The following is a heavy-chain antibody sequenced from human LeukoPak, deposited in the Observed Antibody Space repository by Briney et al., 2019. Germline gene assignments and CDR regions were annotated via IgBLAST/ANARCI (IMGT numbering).Heavy chain of an antibody. V-gene: IGHV1-69*05. Sequence: SVKVSCKASGGTFSSYAISWVRQAPGQGLEWMGGIIPIFGTASYAQKFQGRVTITTDESTSTAYMELSSLRSEDTAVYYCARAPVYDFWSGYYTDWGQGTLVTVSS. CDR2: IIPIFGTA. D-gene: IGHD3-3*01. CDR1: GGTFSSYA. CDR3: ARAPVYDFWSGYYTD. J-gene: IGHJ4*02.